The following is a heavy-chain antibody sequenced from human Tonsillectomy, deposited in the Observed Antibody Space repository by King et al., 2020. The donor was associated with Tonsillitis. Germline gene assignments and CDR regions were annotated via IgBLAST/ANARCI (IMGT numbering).Heavy chain of an antibody. D-gene: IGHD3-9*01. Sequence: VQLVESGGGLVQPGGSLRLSCAASGFTFSSYWMHWVRQATGKGLVWVSRINSDGSDTTYADSVKGQFPISRENDKNTLYLKMKSLRAEDTVVYYCARAERALLRYLDCFTPPVAYWGQGTLLTVSS. J-gene: IGHJ4*02. CDR2: INSDGSDT. CDR3: ARAERALLRYLDCFTPPVAY. V-gene: IGHV3-74*01. CDR1: GFTFSSYW.